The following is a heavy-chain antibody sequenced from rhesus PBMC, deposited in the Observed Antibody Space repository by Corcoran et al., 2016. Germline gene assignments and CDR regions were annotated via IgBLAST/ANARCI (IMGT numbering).Heavy chain of an antibody. CDR3: ARRRIAAATYYFDY. D-gene: IGHD6-31*01. CDR1: GYSISSGYD. V-gene: IGHV4-76*01. CDR2: IYGSRGST. Sequence: QVQLQESGPGVVKPSETLSLTCAVSGYSISSGYDWSWIRQPPGKGLEWIGYIYGSRGSTNSNPSLKNRGTISKDTSKNQFSLKLSSVTAADTAVYYCARRRIAAATYYFDYWGQGVLVTVSS. J-gene: IGHJ4*01.